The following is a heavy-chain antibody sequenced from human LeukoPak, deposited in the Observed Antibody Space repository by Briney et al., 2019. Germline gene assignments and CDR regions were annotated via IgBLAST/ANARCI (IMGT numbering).Heavy chain of an antibody. Sequence: PSETLSLTCTVSGGSISSYYWSWIRQPAGKGLEWIGRIYTSGSTNYNPSLKSRVTMSVDTSKNQFSLKLSSVTAADTAVYYCARTQKYYDILTGYSSPYYFDYWGQGTLVTVSS. CDR2: IYTSGST. CDR1: GGSISSYY. V-gene: IGHV4-4*07. D-gene: IGHD3-9*01. CDR3: ARTQKYYDILTGYSSPYYFDY. J-gene: IGHJ4*02.